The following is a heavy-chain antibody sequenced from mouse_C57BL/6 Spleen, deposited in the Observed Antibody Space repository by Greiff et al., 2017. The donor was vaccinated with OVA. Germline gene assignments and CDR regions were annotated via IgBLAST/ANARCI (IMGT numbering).Heavy chain of an antibody. Sequence: VQLQQPGAELVRPGSSVKLSCKASGYTFTSYWMDWVKQRPGQGLEWIGNIYPSDSETHYNQKFKDKATLTVDKSSSTAYMQLSSLTSEDSAVYYCARRRLGGYWYFDVWGTGTTVTVSS. CDR1: GYTFTSYW. CDR2: IYPSDSET. J-gene: IGHJ1*03. V-gene: IGHV1-61*01. CDR3: ARRRLGGYWYFDV.